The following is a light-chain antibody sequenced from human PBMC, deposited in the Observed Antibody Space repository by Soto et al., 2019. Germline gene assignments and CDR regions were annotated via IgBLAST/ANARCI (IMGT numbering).Light chain of an antibody. CDR2: EVS. CDR3: SSYAGSNYVV. V-gene: IGLV2-8*01. CDR1: SSDVGGYHY. J-gene: IGLJ2*01. Sequence: QSALTQPPSASGSPGQSVTISCTGTSSDVGGYHYVSWYQQHPGKAPKLMIYEVSKRPSGVPDRISGFKSGNTASLTVSGLQAEDEADYYCSSYAGSNYVVFGGGTKLTVL.